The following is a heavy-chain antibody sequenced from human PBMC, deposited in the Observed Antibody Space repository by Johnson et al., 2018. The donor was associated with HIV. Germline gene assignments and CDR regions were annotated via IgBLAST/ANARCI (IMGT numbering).Heavy chain of an antibody. J-gene: IGHJ3*02. CDR3: ARACRDGYTCDAFAI. CDR2: LFSGGST. CDR1: GFTISSYY. Sequence: VQLVESGGGVVQPGRSLRLSCAASGFTISSYYMSWVRQAPGKGLEWVSVLFSGGSTYYADSVKGRFTISRDNSKNTLYLQMNSLRAEDTAVYYCARACRDGYTCDAFAIWGQGTMVTVSS. D-gene: IGHD5-24*01. V-gene: IGHV3-66*01.